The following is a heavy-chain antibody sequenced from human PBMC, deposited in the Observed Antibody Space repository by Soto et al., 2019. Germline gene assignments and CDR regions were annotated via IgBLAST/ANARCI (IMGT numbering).Heavy chain of an antibody. CDR1: GGSISSGGYY. CDR3: AREAAYSYGYNWFDP. Sequence: SETLSLTCTVSGGSISSGGYYWSWIRQHPGKGLEWIGYIYYSGSTYYNPSLKSRVTISVDTSKNQFSLKLSSVTAADTAVYYCAREAAYSYGYNWFDPWGQGTLVTVSS. J-gene: IGHJ5*02. V-gene: IGHV4-31*03. CDR2: IYYSGST. D-gene: IGHD5-18*01.